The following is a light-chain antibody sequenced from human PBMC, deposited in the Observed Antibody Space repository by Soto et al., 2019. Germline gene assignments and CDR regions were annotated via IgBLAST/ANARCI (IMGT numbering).Light chain of an antibody. V-gene: IGKV3D-20*01. CDR1: QSVSSSY. CDR2: DAS. J-gene: IGKJ2*01. Sequence: EIVLTQSPATLSLSPGERATLSCGASQSVSSSYLAWYQLKPGLAPRLLIYDASTRATGIPDRFSGSGSGTDFTLTISRLEPEDFAVYYCQQYDGSPPYTFGQGTKLDIK. CDR3: QQYDGSPPYT.